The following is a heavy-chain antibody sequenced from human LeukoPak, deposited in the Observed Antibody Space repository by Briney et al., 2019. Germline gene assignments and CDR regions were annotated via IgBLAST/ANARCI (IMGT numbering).Heavy chain of an antibody. CDR3: ARDSAYCSSTSCSY. CDR1: GFTFSDYY. V-gene: IGHV3-11*01. J-gene: IGHJ4*02. D-gene: IGHD2-2*01. Sequence: PGGSLRLFCAASGFTFSDYYMSLIRQAPGKGLEWVSYISSSGSTIYYADSVKGRFTISRDNAKNSLYLQMNSLRAEDTAVYYCARDSAYCSSTSCSYWGQGTLVTVSS. CDR2: ISSSGSTI.